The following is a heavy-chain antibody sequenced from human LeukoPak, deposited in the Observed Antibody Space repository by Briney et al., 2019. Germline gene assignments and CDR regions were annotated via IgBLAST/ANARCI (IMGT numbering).Heavy chain of an antibody. CDR1: GFTFRDYT. CDR2: ISGDSTYV. CDR3: ARGRVDDNSGYSYVFYFHS. V-gene: IGHV3-21*01. D-gene: IGHD3-22*01. Sequence: GGSLRLSCVASGFTFRDYTMNWVRQAPGKGLEWVSSISGDSTYVNYADSLGSRFTISRDNAKNSLFLQMNSLRAEDTAEYYCARGRVDDNSGYSYVFYFHSWGPGTLVTVSS. J-gene: IGHJ5*01.